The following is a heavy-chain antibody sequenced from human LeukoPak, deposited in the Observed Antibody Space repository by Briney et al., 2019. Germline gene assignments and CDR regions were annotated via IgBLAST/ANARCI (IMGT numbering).Heavy chain of an antibody. Sequence: SVKVSCKASGGTFSSYAISWVRQAPGQGLEWMGRIIPILGIANYAQKFQGRVTITADKSTSTAYMELSSLRFEDTAVYYCASDGAYQPPRYWGQGTLVTVSS. CDR3: ASDGAYQPPRY. V-gene: IGHV1-69*04. D-gene: IGHD2-2*01. CDR2: IIPILGIA. CDR1: GGTFSSYA. J-gene: IGHJ4*02.